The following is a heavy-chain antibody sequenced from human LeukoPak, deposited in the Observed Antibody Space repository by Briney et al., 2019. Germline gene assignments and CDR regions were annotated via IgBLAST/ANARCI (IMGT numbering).Heavy chain of an antibody. CDR1: GFTLISHG. D-gene: IGHD5-12*01. V-gene: IGHV3-30*12. Sequence: GGSLRLSCAASGFTLISHGMHWVRQAPGKGLEWVALISYDGSNKYYADSVKGRFTISRDNSKNSLYLQMNSLRAEDTAVYYCARDTDSGYENYYFDYWGQGTLVTVSS. J-gene: IGHJ4*02. CDR3: ARDTDSGYENYYFDY. CDR2: ISYDGSNK.